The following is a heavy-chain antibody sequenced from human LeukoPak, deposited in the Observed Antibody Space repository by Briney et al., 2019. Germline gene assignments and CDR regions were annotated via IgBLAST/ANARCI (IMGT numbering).Heavy chain of an antibody. J-gene: IGHJ2*01. Sequence: SETLSLTCTVSGGSISNYYWSWIRQPAGKGLEWIGRIYTNGSTNYNPSLKSRVTMSVDTSKNQFSLKLSSVTAADTAVYYCARASETKRFGDYSYWYFDLWGRGTLVTVSS. CDR1: GGSISNYY. D-gene: IGHD4-17*01. CDR2: IYTNGST. CDR3: ARASETKRFGDYSYWYFDL. V-gene: IGHV4-4*07.